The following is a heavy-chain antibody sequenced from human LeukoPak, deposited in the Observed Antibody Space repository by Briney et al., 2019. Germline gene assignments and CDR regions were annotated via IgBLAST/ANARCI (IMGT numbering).Heavy chain of an antibody. V-gene: IGHV4-31*03. J-gene: IGHJ4*02. CDR3: ARRRGAKIDY. CDR2: IYYSGST. CDR1: GGSISSGGYY. Sequence: PSETLSLTCTVSGGSISSGGYYWSWIRQHPGKGLEWIGYIYYSGSTYYNPSLKSRVTISVDTSKNQFSLKLSSVTAAGTAVYYCARRRGAKIDYWGQGTLVTVSS. D-gene: IGHD1-26*01.